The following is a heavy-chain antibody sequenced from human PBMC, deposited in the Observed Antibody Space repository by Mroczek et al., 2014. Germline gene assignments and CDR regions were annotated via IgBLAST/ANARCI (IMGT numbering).Heavy chain of an antibody. Sequence: QVQLVQSGGGVVQPGRSLRLSCAASGFTFSSYAMHWVRQAPGKGLEWVAVISYDGSNKYYADSVKGRFTISRDNSKNTLYLQMNSLRAEDTAVYYCARDQSRPHYCGGDCYIDAFDIWGQGTMVTVSS. J-gene: IGHJ3*02. CDR3: ARDQSRPHYCGGDCYIDAFDI. CDR1: GFTFSSYA. CDR2: ISYDGSNK. V-gene: IGHV3-30-3*01. D-gene: IGHD2-21*02.